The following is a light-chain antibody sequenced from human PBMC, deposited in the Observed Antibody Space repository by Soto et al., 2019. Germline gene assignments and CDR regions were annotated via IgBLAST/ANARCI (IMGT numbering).Light chain of an antibody. CDR2: EDS. Sequence: QSALTQPASVSGSPGQSITISCTGTSSDVGSSNYVSWYQQHPGTAPKLMIYEDSKRPSGVSNRFSGSKSGNTASLTISGLQAEDEADYYCCSYAGSSSYVFGTGTKLTVL. CDR3: CSYAGSSSYV. V-gene: IGLV2-23*01. CDR1: SSDVGSSNY. J-gene: IGLJ1*01.